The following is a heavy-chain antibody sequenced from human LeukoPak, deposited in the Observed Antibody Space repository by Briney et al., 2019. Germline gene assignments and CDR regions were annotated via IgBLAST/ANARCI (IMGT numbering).Heavy chain of an antibody. D-gene: IGHD6-13*01. Sequence: GGSLRLSCAASGFTFSRFDMHWVRHTTGKGLEWVSGIGADGDTYYAGSAKGRFTLSRENARNSLYLQMDGLRAGDTAVYYCARGSAAVLFDYWGQGTLVTVSS. CDR3: ARGSAAVLFDY. J-gene: IGHJ4*02. CDR2: IGADGDT. CDR1: GFTFSRFD. V-gene: IGHV3-13*04.